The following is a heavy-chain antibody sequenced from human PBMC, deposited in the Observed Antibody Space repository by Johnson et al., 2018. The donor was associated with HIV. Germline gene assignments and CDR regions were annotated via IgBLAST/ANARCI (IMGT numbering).Heavy chain of an antibody. V-gene: IGHV3-11*04. CDR1: GFIFSDSY. J-gene: IGHJ3*02. D-gene: IGHD1-26*01. Sequence: QVQLVESGGGLAKPGGSLRLSCEASGFIFSDSYMSWIRQAPGKGLAWVSYISGSGLTMSYADAVKGRFTISRDNAKNSLYLQMNSLRPEDTALYFCARDSGAPGNDAFDIWGQGTMVTISS. CDR3: ARDSGAPGNDAFDI. CDR2: ISGSGLTM.